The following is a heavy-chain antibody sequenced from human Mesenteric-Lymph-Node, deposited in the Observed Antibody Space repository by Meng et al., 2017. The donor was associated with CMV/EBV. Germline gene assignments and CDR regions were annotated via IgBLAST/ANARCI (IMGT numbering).Heavy chain of an antibody. CDR2: IYYTGST. J-gene: IGHJ4*02. D-gene: IGHD3-22*01. Sequence: SETLSLTCTVSGGSISGYYWSWIRQPPGKGLEWIGYIYYTGSTNYNPSLKSPVTMSVDTSKNQFSLKLSSVTAADTAVYYCARDYYDSSGLSGDFDYWGQGTLVTVSS. CDR3: ARDYYDSSGLSGDFDY. V-gene: IGHV4-59*12. CDR1: GGSISGYY.